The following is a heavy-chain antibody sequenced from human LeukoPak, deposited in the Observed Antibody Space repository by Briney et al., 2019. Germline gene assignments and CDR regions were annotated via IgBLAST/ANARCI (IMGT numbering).Heavy chain of an antibody. J-gene: IGHJ6*02. Sequence: SETLSLTCTVSGGSISSGGYYWSWIRQPPGKGLEWIGYIYYSGSTNYNPSLKSRVTISVDTSKNQFSLELSSVTAADTAVYYCARVGAATYGMDVWGQGTTVTVSS. V-gene: IGHV4-61*08. CDR2: IYYSGST. D-gene: IGHD6-13*01. CDR3: ARVGAATYGMDV. CDR1: GGSISSGGYY.